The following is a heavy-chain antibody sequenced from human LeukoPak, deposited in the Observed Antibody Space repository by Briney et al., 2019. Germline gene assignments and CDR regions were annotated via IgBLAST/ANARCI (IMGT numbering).Heavy chain of an antibody. V-gene: IGHV4-39*01. CDR1: GGSMITTAYY. Sequence: SETLSLTCNVSGGSMITTAYYWDWVRQPPGKGLEWIGSVFYSGTTYYNPSLKSRVTMPVDTSKNQFFLKLNSVTAADTAVYYCARTDIYYPYDTFDIWGQGTMVTVSS. CDR2: VFYSGTT. J-gene: IGHJ3*02. D-gene: IGHD1-26*01. CDR3: ARTDIYYPYDTFDI.